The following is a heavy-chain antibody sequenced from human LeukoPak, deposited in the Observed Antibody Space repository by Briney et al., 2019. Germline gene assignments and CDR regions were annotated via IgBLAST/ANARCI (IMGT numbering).Heavy chain of an antibody. V-gene: IGHV3-23*01. CDR2: IKGSGGST. J-gene: IGHJ1*01. D-gene: IGHD5-12*01. CDR1: GFTLRSYA. CDR3: AKSVSGYLEYFQH. Sequence: PGGSLRLSCAASGFTLRSYAMSWVRQAPGKGLEWVSSIKGSGGSTYYADSVKGRFTISRDNSKNTLYLQMNSLRADDTAVYYCAKSVSGYLEYFQHWGQGTLVTVSS.